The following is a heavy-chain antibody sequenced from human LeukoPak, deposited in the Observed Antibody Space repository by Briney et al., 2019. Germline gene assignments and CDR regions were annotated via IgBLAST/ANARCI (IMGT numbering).Heavy chain of an antibody. CDR1: GFTFSSYA. V-gene: IGHV3-23*01. J-gene: IGHJ1*01. CDR2: ISGSGGST. Sequence: GGSLRLSCAASGFTFSSYAMSWVRQAPGKGLEWVSAISGSGGSTYYADSVKGRFTISRDNSKNTLYLQMNSLRVEDTAIYYCARGQYRSTWYLQYWGQGSLVTVSS. D-gene: IGHD6-13*01. CDR3: ARGQYRSTWYLQY.